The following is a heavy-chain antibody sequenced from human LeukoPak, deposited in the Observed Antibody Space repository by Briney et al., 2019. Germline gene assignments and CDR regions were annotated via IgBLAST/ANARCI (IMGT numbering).Heavy chain of an antibody. V-gene: IGHV3-23*01. Sequence: GGSLRLSCAASGFTFSSYGMHWVRQAPGKGLEWVSAISGCGGSTYYADSVKGWSTISRDNSKNTLYLQMNSLRAEDTAVYYCAKGSAEGFDYWGQGTLVTVSS. CDR3: AKGSAEGFDY. CDR1: GFTFSSYG. CDR2: ISGCGGST. J-gene: IGHJ4*02.